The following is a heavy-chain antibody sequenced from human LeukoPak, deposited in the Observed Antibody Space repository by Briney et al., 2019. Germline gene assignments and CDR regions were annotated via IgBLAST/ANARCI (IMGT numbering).Heavy chain of an antibody. CDR1: GFTFSNFD. CDR3: ARDHTSDDYLWGSYRPGDYFDY. CDR2: IWYDGSSE. V-gene: IGHV3-33*01. J-gene: IGHJ4*02. Sequence: GGSLRLSCAASGFTFSNFDMHWVRQAPGKGLEWVALIWYDGSSEYYADSVKGRFTISRDNSKNTLYLQMNSLRAEDTAVYYCARDHTSDDYLWGSYRPGDYFDYWGQGSLVTVSS. D-gene: IGHD3-16*02.